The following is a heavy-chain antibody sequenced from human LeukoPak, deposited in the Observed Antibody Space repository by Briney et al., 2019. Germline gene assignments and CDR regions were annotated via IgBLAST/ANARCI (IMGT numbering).Heavy chain of an antibody. J-gene: IGHJ1*01. CDR3: ARGGGYSSSWKYFQH. Sequence: PSETLSLTCAVYGGSLSGYYWSWIRQPPGKGLEWIGEINHSGSTNYNPSLKSRVTISVDTSKNQFSLKLSSVTAADTAVYYCARGGGYSSSWKYFQHWGQGTLATVSS. V-gene: IGHV4-34*01. D-gene: IGHD6-13*01. CDR1: GGSLSGYY. CDR2: INHSGST.